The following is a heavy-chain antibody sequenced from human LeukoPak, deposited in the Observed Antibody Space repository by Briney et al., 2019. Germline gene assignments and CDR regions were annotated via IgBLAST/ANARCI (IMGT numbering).Heavy chain of an antibody. CDR2: ISYRGIT. CDR1: GASVSTSPYY. J-gene: IGHJ6*02. CDR3: TRVAAGPWYYYGMDV. V-gene: IGHV4-61*01. D-gene: IGHD6-13*01. Sequence: SETLSLTRTVSGASVSTSPYYWSWIRQPPGKGLEYIGYISYRGITDYNPSLNSRVTISVDTSENQFSLRLNYVTAADTAVYYCTRVAAGPWYYYGMDVWGQGTTVTVSS.